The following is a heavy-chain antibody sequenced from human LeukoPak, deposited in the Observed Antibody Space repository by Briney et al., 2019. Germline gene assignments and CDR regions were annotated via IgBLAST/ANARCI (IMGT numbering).Heavy chain of an antibody. J-gene: IGHJ4*02. D-gene: IGHD5-24*01. V-gene: IGHV3-7*01. CDR1: GFTFSSYC. CDR3: ARVDGRWLLPPDY. Sequence: GGSLRLSCAASGFTFSSYCMSWVRQAPGKGLEWVANIKEHGGEKYYADSVKGRLTISRDNAKNSLYLQMNSLRAEDTAVYYCARVDGRWLLPPDYWGEGTLVTVSS. CDR2: IKEHGGEK.